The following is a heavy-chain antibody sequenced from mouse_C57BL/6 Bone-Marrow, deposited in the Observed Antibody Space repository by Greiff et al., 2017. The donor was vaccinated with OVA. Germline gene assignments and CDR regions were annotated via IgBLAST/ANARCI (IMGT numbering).Heavy chain of an antibody. CDR3: ARSVTGTRYFDV. Sequence: EVQLQQSGPELVKPGASVKIPCKASGYTFTDYNMDWVKQSHGKSLEWIGDINPNNGGTIYNQKFKGKATLTVDKSSSTAYMELRSLTSEDTAVYYCARSVTGTRYFDVWGTGTTVTVSS. D-gene: IGHD4-1*01. CDR2: INPNNGGT. J-gene: IGHJ1*03. CDR1: GYTFTDYN. V-gene: IGHV1-18*01.